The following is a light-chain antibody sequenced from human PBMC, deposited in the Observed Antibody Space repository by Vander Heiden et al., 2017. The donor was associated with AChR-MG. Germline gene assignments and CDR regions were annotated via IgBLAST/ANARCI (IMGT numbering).Light chain of an antibody. J-gene: IGLJ2*01. Sequence: QSVLPQPPSVSAAPGQKATISCSGSSSKIGNNYVSWYQQLPGTAPKLLIYDNNKRPSGIPDRFSGSKSGTSATLGITGLQTGDEADYYCGTWDSSLSGGVFGGGTKLTVL. CDR2: DNN. CDR1: SSKIGNNY. V-gene: IGLV1-51*01. CDR3: GTWDSSLSGGV.